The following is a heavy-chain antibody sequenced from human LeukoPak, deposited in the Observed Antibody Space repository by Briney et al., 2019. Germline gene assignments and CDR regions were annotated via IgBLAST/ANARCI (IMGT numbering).Heavy chain of an antibody. CDR3: ARVGRSGWTVDY. D-gene: IGHD6-19*01. CDR1: GFDFSTYS. CDR2: ISSSSSNI. J-gene: IGHJ4*02. Sequence: GGSLRLSCAASGFDFSTYSIDWVRQAPGKRRGWVSYISSSSSNIYHADSVKGRFTISRHNAKNSLHLQMNSLRAEDTAVYYCARVGRSGWTVDYWGQGTLVTVSS. V-gene: IGHV3-48*04.